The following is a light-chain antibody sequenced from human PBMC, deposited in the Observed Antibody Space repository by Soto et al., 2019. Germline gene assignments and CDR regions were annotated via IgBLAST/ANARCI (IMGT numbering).Light chain of an antibody. V-gene: IGKV3-15*01. Sequence: EIVMTQSPATLSVSPGERATLSCRASQSVSSNLAWYQQKPCQAPRLLLYGASTRATGIPARLSGSGSGTEFTHTISSLQSEDFGVYYCQQYNNWSPWTFGQGTKVEIK. J-gene: IGKJ1*01. CDR1: QSVSSN. CDR3: QQYNNWSPWT. CDR2: GAS.